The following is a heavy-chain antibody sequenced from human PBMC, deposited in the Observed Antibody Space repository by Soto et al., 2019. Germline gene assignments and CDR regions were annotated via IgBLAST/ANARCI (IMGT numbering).Heavy chain of an antibody. CDR3: VRRGGLLAEAFDV. CDR2: IKNKADNSAT. CDR1: GFTFSASA. V-gene: IGHV3-73*01. Sequence: VQLVESGGGLVQPGGSLKLSCAASGFTFSASALHWVRQASGKGLEWVGHIKNKADNSATTYGASMKGRVTVSRDDSKNTAYLQMNSLTTEDTAVYYCVRRGGLLAEAFDVWGQGTMVTVSS. D-gene: IGHD5-12*01. J-gene: IGHJ3*01.